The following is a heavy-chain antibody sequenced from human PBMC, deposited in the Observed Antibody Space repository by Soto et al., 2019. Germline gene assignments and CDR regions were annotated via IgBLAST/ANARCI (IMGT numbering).Heavy chain of an antibody. Sequence: QVQLVQSGAEVKKPGSSVKVSCKASGGTFSSYAISWVRQAPGQGLEWMGGIIAIFGTANYAQKFQGRVTITADESTSTAYMELSSLRSEDTAVYYCARGGEDIVVVPAAIHYGMDVWGQGTTVTVSS. J-gene: IGHJ6*02. CDR2: IIAIFGTA. D-gene: IGHD2-2*01. CDR3: ARGGEDIVVVPAAIHYGMDV. CDR1: GGTFSSYA. V-gene: IGHV1-69*01.